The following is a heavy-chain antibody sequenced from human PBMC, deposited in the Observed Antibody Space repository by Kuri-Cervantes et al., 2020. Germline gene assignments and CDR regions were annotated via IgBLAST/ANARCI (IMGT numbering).Heavy chain of an antibody. J-gene: IGHJ5*02. CDR3: ARDPVGNNWFDP. V-gene: IGHV1-18*01. D-gene: IGHD4-23*01. CDR2: ISAYNGNT. CDR1: GYTFTSYG. Sequence: AAVNVSCKASGYTFTSYGISWVRQAPGQGLEWMGWISAYNGNTNYAQKLQGRVTMTTDTSTSTAYMELRSLRSDDTAVYYCARDPVGNNWFDPWGQGTLVTVSS.